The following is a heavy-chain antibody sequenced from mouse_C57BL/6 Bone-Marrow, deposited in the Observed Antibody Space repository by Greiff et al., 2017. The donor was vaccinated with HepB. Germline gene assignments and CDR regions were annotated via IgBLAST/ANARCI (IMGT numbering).Heavy chain of an antibody. V-gene: IGHV10-3*01. Sequence: EVQLVESGGGLVQPKGSLKLSCAASGFTFNTYAMHWVRQAPGKGLEWVARIRSKISNYATYYADSVKDRFTISRDDSQSMLYLQMNNLKTEDTAMYYCVRDQVTTVALDYWGQGTTLTVSS. D-gene: IGHD1-1*01. CDR3: VRDQVTTVALDY. CDR2: IRSKISNYAT. CDR1: GFTFNTYA. J-gene: IGHJ2*01.